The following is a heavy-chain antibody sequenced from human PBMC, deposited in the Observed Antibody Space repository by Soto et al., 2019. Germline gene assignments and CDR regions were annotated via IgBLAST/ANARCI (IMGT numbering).Heavy chain of an antibody. CDR3: ARSSGGVYCILIEATNWFDP. J-gene: IGHJ5*02. V-gene: IGHV1-46*01. Sequence: AGVKVSCKARGETFTSYYMHWVGQAPGDGREGMGVINPNGGSTKFAQKFQGRETRTRDRATSAEDMELRGLTGEGRGVYYCARSSGGVYCILIEATNWFDPWGQGTLVTVSS. CDR2: INPNGGST. D-gene: IGHD3-16*01. CDR1: GETFTSYY.